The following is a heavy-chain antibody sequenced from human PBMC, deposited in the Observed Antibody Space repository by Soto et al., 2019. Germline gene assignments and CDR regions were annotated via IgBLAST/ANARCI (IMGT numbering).Heavy chain of an antibody. D-gene: IGHD3-16*01. Sequence: QVQLVESGGGVVQPGRSLRLSCAASGFTFSSYGMHWVRQAPGKGLEWVAVIWYDGSNKYYADSGKGRFTISRDNSKNTLYLQRNSLRAEDTAVYYCARDQGGGSYFDYWGQGTLVTVSS. CDR2: IWYDGSNK. V-gene: IGHV3-33*01. J-gene: IGHJ4*02. CDR1: GFTFSSYG. CDR3: ARDQGGGSYFDY.